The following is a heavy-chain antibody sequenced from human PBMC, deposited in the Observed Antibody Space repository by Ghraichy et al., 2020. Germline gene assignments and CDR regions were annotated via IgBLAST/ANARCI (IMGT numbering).Heavy chain of an antibody. Sequence: SLRLSCAASGFTFSSHGMHWVRQAPGKGLEWVAVISYDGSNKYYADSVKGRFTISRDNSKNTLYLQMNSLRAEDTAVYYCAKPSLIAAAGTVGHGAFDIWGQGTMVTVSS. J-gene: IGHJ3*02. D-gene: IGHD6-13*01. CDR3: AKPSLIAAAGTVGHGAFDI. CDR1: GFTFSSHG. CDR2: ISYDGSNK. V-gene: IGHV3-30*18.